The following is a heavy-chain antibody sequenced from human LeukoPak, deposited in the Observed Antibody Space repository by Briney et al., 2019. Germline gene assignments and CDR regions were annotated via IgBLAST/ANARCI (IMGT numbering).Heavy chain of an antibody. CDR1: GFTFSSYS. CDR3: ARDWTGWQQLVPSSFDY. CDR2: ISSSSSAI. Sequence: PGGSLRLSCAASGFTFSSYSMNWVRQGPGKGLEWVSYISSSSSAIYYADSVKGRFTISRDNAKNSLYLQTNSLRAEDTAVYYCARDWTGWQQLVPSSFDYWGQGTLVTVSS. D-gene: IGHD6-13*01. V-gene: IGHV3-48*01. J-gene: IGHJ4*02.